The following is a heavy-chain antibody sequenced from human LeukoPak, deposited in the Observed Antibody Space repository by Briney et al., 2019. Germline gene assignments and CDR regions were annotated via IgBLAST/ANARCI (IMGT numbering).Heavy chain of an antibody. Sequence: GASVKVSCKASGGTFSSYGISWVRQAPGQGLEWMGWISAYNGNTNYAQKLQGRVTMTTDTSTSTAYMELRSLRSDDTAVYYCARGGDLLWFGESDPHPDYFDYWGQGTLVTVSS. CDR3: ARGGDLLWFGESDPHPDYFDY. D-gene: IGHD3-10*01. V-gene: IGHV1-18*01. J-gene: IGHJ4*02. CDR2: ISAYNGNT. CDR1: GGTFSSYG.